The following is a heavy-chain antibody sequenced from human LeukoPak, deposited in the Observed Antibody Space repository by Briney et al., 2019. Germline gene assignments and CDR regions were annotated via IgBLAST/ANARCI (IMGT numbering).Heavy chain of an antibody. CDR2: IYYSGST. J-gene: IGHJ3*02. CDR1: GDFITAYY. D-gene: IGHD3-9*01. Sequence: SETLSLTCSVSGDFITAYYWSWIRQPPGKGLEWIGSIYYSGSTYYNPSLKSRVTISVDTSKNQFSLKLSSVTAADTAVYYCAREKGNYDILTGYSPDAFDIWGQGTMVTVSS. V-gene: IGHV4-39*07. CDR3: AREKGNYDILTGYSPDAFDI.